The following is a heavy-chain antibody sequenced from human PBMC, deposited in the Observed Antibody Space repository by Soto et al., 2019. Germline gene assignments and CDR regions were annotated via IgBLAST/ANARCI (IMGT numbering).Heavy chain of an antibody. CDR2: ISGSGGST. CDR3: KEWELTDAFDI. V-gene: IGHV3-23*01. CDR1: GFSFSSYA. Sequence: GGSLRLSCAASGFSFSSYAMSWVLQAPGNGLEWVSAISGSGGSTYYADSVKGRFTISRDNSKNTLYLQMNSLRAEDTAVYYCKEWELTDAFDIWGQGTMVTVSS. J-gene: IGHJ3*02. D-gene: IGHD1-26*01.